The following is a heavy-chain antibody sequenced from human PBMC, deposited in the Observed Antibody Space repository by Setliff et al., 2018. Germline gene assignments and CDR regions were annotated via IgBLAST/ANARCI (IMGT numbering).Heavy chain of an antibody. V-gene: IGHV4-38-2*02. CDR3: ARAVLVVDAEDY. J-gene: IGHJ4*02. Sequence: SETLSLTCTVSGYSISSGYYWGWIRQPPGKGLEWIGSIYHSGSTYHNPSLKSRVTISVDTSKNQFSLKLSSVTAADTAVYYCARAVLVVDAEDYWGQGTLVTVSS. CDR1: GYSISSGYY. D-gene: IGHD3-22*01. CDR2: IYHSGST.